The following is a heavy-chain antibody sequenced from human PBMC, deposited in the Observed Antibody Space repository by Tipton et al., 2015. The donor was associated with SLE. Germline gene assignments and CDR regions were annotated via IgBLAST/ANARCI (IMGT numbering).Heavy chain of an antibody. CDR1: GFTFSSYE. CDR2: ISSSGDTI. D-gene: IGHD5-24*01. Sequence: SLRLSCAASGFTFSSYEVNWVRQAPGKGLEWVSYISSSGDTIYYADSVKGRFTVSRDNAKNSLNLHMDSLRGEDTAVYHCARLRRRILWLHMDVWGKGTTVTVSS. J-gene: IGHJ6*03. CDR3: ARLRRRILWLHMDV. V-gene: IGHV3-48*03.